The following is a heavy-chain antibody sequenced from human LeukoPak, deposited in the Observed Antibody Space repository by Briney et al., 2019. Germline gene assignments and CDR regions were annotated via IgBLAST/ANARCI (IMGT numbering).Heavy chain of an antibody. CDR3: ASLDPYYDSSGYFLYYFDY. J-gene: IGHJ4*02. Sequence: GASVKVSCKASGGTFSSYAISWVRQAPGQGLEWMGGIIPIFGTANYAQKFQGRVTITTDESTSTAYMELSSLRSEDTAVYYCASLDPYYDSSGYFLYYFDYWGQGTLVTVSS. V-gene: IGHV1-69*05. D-gene: IGHD3-22*01. CDR1: GGTFSSYA. CDR2: IIPIFGTA.